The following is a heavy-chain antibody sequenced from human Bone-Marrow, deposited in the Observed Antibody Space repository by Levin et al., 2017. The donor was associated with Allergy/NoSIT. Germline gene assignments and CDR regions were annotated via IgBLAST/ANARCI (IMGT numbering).Heavy chain of an antibody. J-gene: IGHJ5*02. D-gene: IGHD3-9*01. CDR2: IIGGDDAT. CDR1: GFNFNTYT. CDR3: STGDWS. Sequence: GSLRLSCAASGFNFNTYTMNWVRQAPGKGLEWVSTIIGGDDATYYADSVKGRFPISRDTSKSTLLLQMVSLRADDTAVYYCSTGDWSWGQGTLVIVSS. V-gene: IGHV3-23*01.